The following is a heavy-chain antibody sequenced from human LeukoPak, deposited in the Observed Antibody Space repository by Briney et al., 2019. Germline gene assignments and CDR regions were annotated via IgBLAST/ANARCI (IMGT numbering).Heavy chain of an antibody. D-gene: IGHD6-6*01. Sequence: PGGSLRLTCAPSGFTFSSYWMSWVRQAPGKGLEWVANIKQDGSEKYYVDSVKGRFTISRDNAKNSLYLQMNSLRAEDTAVYYCARGFRLASSSSYWGQGTLVTVS. J-gene: IGHJ4*02. CDR2: IKQDGSEK. V-gene: IGHV3-7*01. CDR3: ARGFRLASSSSY. CDR1: GFTFSSYW.